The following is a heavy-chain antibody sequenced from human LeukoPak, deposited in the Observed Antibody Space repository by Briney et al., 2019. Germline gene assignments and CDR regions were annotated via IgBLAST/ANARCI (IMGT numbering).Heavy chain of an antibody. CDR3: ARDSSGYQLDY. J-gene: IGHJ4*02. CDR1: GGSVSSGDYC. D-gene: IGHD3-22*01. V-gene: IGHV4-30-4*01. Sequence: SETLSLTCTVSGGSVSSGDYCWNWIRQPPGKGLEWIGYIYYSGSTYYNPSLKSRVTMSVDTSKNQFSLKLSSVTAADTAVYYCARDSSGYQLDYWGQGTLVPVSS. CDR2: IYYSGST.